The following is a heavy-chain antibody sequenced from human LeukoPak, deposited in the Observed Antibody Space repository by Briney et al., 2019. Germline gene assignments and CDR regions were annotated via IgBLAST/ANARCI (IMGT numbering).Heavy chain of an antibody. CDR2: ISRTGNIV. V-gene: IGHV3-48*02. D-gene: IGHD2-21*02. Sequence: EGSLRLSCVATGFSFSNYSMHWVRQAPGKGLEWVSYISRTGNIVYYADSVKGRLTISRDNAKDSLFLQMDSLRDEDTAVYYCANLTHWGQGILVTVSS. CDR1: GFSFSNYS. CDR3: ANLTH. J-gene: IGHJ4*02.